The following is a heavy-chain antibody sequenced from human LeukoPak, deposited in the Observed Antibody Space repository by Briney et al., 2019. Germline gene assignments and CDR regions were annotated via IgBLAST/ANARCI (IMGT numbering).Heavy chain of an antibody. D-gene: IGHD2-21*02. V-gene: IGHV1-8*03. J-gene: IGHJ4*02. CDR1: GYTFTNYH. CDR2: INPDTGDK. CDR3: ARTTSMTASGYDY. Sequence: ASVKVSCKASGYTFTNYHINWVRQASGQGLQWMTWINPDTGDKGYARKFQDRVTITTDTSISTAYMELSSLSSEDTAVYFCARTTSMTASGYDYWGQGTLVSVSS.